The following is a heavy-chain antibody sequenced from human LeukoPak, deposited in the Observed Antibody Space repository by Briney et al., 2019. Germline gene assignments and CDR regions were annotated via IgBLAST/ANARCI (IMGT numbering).Heavy chain of an antibody. D-gene: IGHD1-7*01. V-gene: IGHV1-69*06. CDR3: ARDQNYPYNWFDP. J-gene: IGHJ5*02. CDR2: IIPIFDTA. CDR1: GGTFSSYA. Sequence: SVKVSCKASGGTFSSYAISWVRQAPGQGLEWMGGIIPIFDTANYAQKFQGRVTITADKSTSTAYMELSSLRSEDTAVYYCARDQNYPYNWFDPWGQGTLVTVSS.